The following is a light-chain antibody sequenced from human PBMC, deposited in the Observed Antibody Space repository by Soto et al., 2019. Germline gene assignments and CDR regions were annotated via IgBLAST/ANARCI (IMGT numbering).Light chain of an antibody. CDR2: DAS. CDR1: QSVSSW. Sequence: DIQMTQSPSTLSASVGDRVTITCRASQSVSSWLAWYQQKPGKAPKLLIYDASILKSGVPSRFSGSGSGTEFTLSISSLQPDDFATYYCQQYNAYSEDTFGQGTKV. CDR3: QQYNAYSEDT. V-gene: IGKV1-5*01. J-gene: IGKJ2*01.